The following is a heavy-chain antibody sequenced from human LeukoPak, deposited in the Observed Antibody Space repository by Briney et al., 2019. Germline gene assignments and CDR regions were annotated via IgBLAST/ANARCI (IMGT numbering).Heavy chain of an antibody. Sequence: GGSLRLSCAASGFTFSSYAMSWVRQDPGKGLEGVSAISGSGGSTYYADSVKGRFTISRDNSKNTLYLQMNSLRAEDTAVYYCAKDAEWELLHYYYGMDVWGQGTTVTVSS. CDR1: GFTFSSYA. CDR3: AKDAEWELLHYYYGMDV. J-gene: IGHJ6*02. CDR2: ISGSGGST. D-gene: IGHD1-26*01. V-gene: IGHV3-23*01.